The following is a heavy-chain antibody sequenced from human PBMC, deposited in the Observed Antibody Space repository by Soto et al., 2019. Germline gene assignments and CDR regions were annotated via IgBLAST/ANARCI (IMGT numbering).Heavy chain of an antibody. D-gene: IGHD2-2*03. CDR2: ISKSGSII. CDR3: ATGYCRSDNCHFTH. Sequence: QVQLVASGGGLVQPGGSLRLSCAASGFTFSDYYMSWLRQPPGKGLEWVSYISKSGSIIHFADSVKGRFAISRDNAKNTLYLQMSSLRAEDTALYYCATGYCRSDNCHFTHWGQGTLVTVSS. CDR1: GFTFSDYY. V-gene: IGHV3-11*01. J-gene: IGHJ4*02.